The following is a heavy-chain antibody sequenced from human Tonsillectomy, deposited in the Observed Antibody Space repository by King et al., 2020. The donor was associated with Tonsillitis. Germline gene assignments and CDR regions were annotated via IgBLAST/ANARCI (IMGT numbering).Heavy chain of an antibody. Sequence: VQLVESGGGVVQPGGSLRLSCAASEFTFSNDGMHWVRQAPGKGLEWLAVIRYDGTYKYYEASVKGRFTISKDNSKNHLYLQMNSLRAADTAVYCCAKERLGFCGGDCQTSRGVFDLWGQGTMVTVSS. CDR2: IRYDGTYK. CDR3: AKERLGFCGGDCQTSRGVFDL. CDR1: EFTFSNDG. D-gene: IGHD2-21*02. V-gene: IGHV3-30*02. J-gene: IGHJ3*01.